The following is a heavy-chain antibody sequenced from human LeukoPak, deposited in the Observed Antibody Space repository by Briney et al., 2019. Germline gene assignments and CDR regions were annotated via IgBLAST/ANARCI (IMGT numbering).Heavy chain of an antibody. CDR1: GFTFSSYW. J-gene: IGHJ4*02. D-gene: IGHD5-12*01. V-gene: IGHV3-7*01. Sequence: PGGSLRLSCAASGFTFSSYWMSWVRQAPGKGLEWVANIKQDGSEKYYVDSVKGRFTISRDNAKNSLYLQMNSRRAEDTAVYYCARDRDNIVAYGGLDYWGQGTLVTVSS. CDR3: ARDRDNIVAYGGLDY. CDR2: IKQDGSEK.